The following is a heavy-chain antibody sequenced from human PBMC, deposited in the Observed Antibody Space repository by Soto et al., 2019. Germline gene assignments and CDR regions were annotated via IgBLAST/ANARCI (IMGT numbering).Heavy chain of an antibody. Sequence: EVQLVESGGGLVKPGGSLRLSCAASGFTFSTYSMNWVRQAPGKGLEWVSSISSSRSYIYYADSVKGRFTISRDNAKNSLYLQMTSLRAEDTAVYYCARPDRDWYFDLWGRGTLVTVSS. CDR3: ARPDRDWYFDL. CDR1: GFTFSTYS. J-gene: IGHJ2*01. V-gene: IGHV3-21*01. CDR2: ISSSRSYI.